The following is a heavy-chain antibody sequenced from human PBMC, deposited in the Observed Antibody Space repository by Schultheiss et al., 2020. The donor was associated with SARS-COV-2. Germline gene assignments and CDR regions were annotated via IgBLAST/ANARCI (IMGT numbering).Heavy chain of an antibody. CDR2: IYHSGST. D-gene: IGHD4-17*01. J-gene: IGHJ4*02. CDR3: ARGVYGDYGPFDY. Sequence: SQTLSLTCAVYGGSFSGYYWSWIRQPPGKGLEWIGEIYHSGSTNYNPSLKSRVTISVDKSKNQFSLKLSSVTAADTAVYYCARGVYGDYGPFDYWGQGTLVTVSS. CDR1: GGSFSGYY. V-gene: IGHV4-34*01.